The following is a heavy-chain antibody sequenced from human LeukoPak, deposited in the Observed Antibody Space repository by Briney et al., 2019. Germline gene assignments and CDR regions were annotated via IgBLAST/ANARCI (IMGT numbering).Heavy chain of an antibody. J-gene: IGHJ6*02. CDR3: ATIMGQLVHYNYYGMDV. Sequence: ASVKVSCKVSGYALTELSMHWVRQAPGKGLEWMGGFDLEDGETIYAQKFQGRVTMTEDTSTDTVYMELSSLRSEDTAVYYCATIMGQLVHYNYYGMDVWGQGTTVTVSS. D-gene: IGHD6-6*01. V-gene: IGHV1-24*01. CDR2: FDLEDGET. CDR1: GYALTELS.